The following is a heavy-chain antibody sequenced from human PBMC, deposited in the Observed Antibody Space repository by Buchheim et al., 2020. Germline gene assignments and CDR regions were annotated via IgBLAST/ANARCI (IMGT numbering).Heavy chain of an antibody. D-gene: IGHD7-27*01. CDR2: IDPSDSYT. Sequence: EVQLVQSGAEVKKPGESLRISCKGSGYSFTSYWISWVRQMPGKGLEWMGRIDPSDSYTNYSPSFQGHVTISADKYISTAYLQWSSLKASDTAMYYCASIPKLGTSSLYYWYFDLWGRGTL. V-gene: IGHV5-10-1*01. CDR1: GYSFTSYW. CDR3: ASIPKLGTSSLYYWYFDL. J-gene: IGHJ2*01.